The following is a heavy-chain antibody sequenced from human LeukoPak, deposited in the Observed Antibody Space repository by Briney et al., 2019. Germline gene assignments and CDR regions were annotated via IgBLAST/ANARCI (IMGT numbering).Heavy chain of an antibody. CDR3: ARRRGDYGVGELDY. V-gene: IGHV4-59*08. CDR1: GGSISSYY. Sequence: SETLSLTCTVSGGSISSYYWNWIRQPPGKGLEWIGSIYYSGSTNYNPYLKSRVTISVDTSKNRFSLKLNSVTAADTAVYYCARRRGDYGVGELDYWGQGTLVTVSS. CDR2: IYYSGST. D-gene: IGHD4/OR15-4a*01. J-gene: IGHJ4*02.